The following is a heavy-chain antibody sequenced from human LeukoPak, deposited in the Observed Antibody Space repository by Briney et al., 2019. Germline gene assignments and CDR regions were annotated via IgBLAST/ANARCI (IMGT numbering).Heavy chain of an antibody. CDR1: GGSINSTNYY. V-gene: IGHV4-39*01. Sequence: PSETLSLTCTVSGGSINSTNYYWGWIRQPPGKGLEWIGSIYYSGSTYHNPSLRSRVTISVDTSKNQFSLKLTSVTAADTAVYYCARHDSIGYYRPLDYWGQGTLVTVSS. D-gene: IGHD3-22*01. J-gene: IGHJ4*02. CDR2: IYYSGST. CDR3: ARHDSIGYYRPLDY.